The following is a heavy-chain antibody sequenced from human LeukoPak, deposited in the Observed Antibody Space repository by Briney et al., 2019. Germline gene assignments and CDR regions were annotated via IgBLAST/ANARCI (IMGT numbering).Heavy chain of an antibody. CDR2: IHLSGRT. CDR3: ARHSICFDP. J-gene: IGHJ5*02. CDR1: GGSITTTNW. Sequence: SETLSLTCGVSGGSITTTNWWSWVRQPPGQGLEWIGEIHLSGRTNYNPPLKSRVTIPVDTSKNQFSPKLTSVTAADTAVYYCARHSICFDPWGQGTLVTVSS. D-gene: IGHD2-21*01. V-gene: IGHV4-4*02.